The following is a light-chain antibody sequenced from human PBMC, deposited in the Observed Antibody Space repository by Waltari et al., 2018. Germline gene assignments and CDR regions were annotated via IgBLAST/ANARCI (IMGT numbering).Light chain of an antibody. V-gene: IGKV3-15*01. CDR1: QSVSSN. J-gene: IGKJ2*01. Sequence: EIVMTQSPATLTVSPGERATLSCRASQSVSSNLAWYQQKPGQAPRLLIYGASPGATGIPARFSGSGSGTEFTLTISSLQSEDFAVYYCQQYNNWPPYTFGQGTKLEIK. CDR2: GAS. CDR3: QQYNNWPPYT.